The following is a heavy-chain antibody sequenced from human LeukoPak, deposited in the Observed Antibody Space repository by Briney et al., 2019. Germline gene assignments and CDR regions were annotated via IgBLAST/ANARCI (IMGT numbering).Heavy chain of an antibody. CDR1: GYTFTSYY. CDR2: INPSGGST. D-gene: IGHD2-21*02. V-gene: IGHV1-46*01. J-gene: IGHJ6*02. CDR3: ASAICGGDCGYYGMDV. Sequence: ASVKVSCKASGYTFTSYYMHWVRQAPGQGLEWMGIINPSGGSTSYAQKFQGRVTMTRDTSTSTAYMELSSLRSEDTAVYYCASAICGGDCGYYGMDVWGQGTTVTVSS.